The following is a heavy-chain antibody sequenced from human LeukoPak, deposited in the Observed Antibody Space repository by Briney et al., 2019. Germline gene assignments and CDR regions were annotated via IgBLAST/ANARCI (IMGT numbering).Heavy chain of an antibody. D-gene: IGHD5-24*01. V-gene: IGHV3-21*01. CDR3: VQASIGTSFH. J-gene: IGHJ4*02. CDR1: GFTFSSYS. Sequence: GGSLRLSCAASGFTFSSYSMNWARQAPGKGLEWVSSISSSSSYIYYADSVKGRFTISRDNAKNSLYLQMNSLRAEDTAVYYCVQASIGTSFHWGQGTLVTVSS. CDR2: ISSSSSYI.